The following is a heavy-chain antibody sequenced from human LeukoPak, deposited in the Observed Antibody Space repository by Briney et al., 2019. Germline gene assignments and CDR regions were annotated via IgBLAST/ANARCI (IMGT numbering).Heavy chain of an antibody. CDR1: GFTFSSSA. Sequence: GGSLRLSCAASGFTFSSSAMSWVRQPPGKGLEWESAIGGSGGSTYYADSVKGRFTISRDNSKHTLYLQMNSLRAEDTDVYYCAKGGYSYGSVRYCYLIDGWGQATTVTDPS. CDR2: IGGSGGST. V-gene: IGHV3-23*01. J-gene: IGHJ6*02. CDR3: AKGGYSYGSVRYCYLIDG. D-gene: IGHD5-18*01.